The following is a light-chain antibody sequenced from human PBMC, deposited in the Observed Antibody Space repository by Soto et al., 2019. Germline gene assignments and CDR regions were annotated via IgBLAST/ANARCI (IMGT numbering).Light chain of an antibody. V-gene: IGKV1-5*03. Sequence: DIQMTQSPSTLSASVGDRVTITCRASQSVNMWLAWYQQKPGKAPNLLIYKTSTLEGGVPSRFSGDGSGTEFPLTISSLQPDDFATYYCQQYTSYPLTFGGGTKVEIK. CDR2: KTS. CDR3: QQYTSYPLT. J-gene: IGKJ4*01. CDR1: QSVNMW.